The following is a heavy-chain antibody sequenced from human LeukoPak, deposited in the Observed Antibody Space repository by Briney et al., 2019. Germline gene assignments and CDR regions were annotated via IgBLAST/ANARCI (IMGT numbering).Heavy chain of an antibody. V-gene: IGHV4-34*01. Sequence: PSETLSLTCAVYGGSFSGYYWSWIRQPPGKGLEWIGEINHRGTTNYNPSLKSRVTISADTSKHQFSLKLSSVTAADTAVYYCARDGVATIGGLDYWGLGTLVTVSS. D-gene: IGHD5-12*01. J-gene: IGHJ4*02. CDR2: INHRGTT. CDR3: ARDGVATIGGLDY. CDR1: GGSFSGYY.